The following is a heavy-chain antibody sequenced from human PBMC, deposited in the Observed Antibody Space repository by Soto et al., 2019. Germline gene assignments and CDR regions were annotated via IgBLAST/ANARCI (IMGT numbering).Heavy chain of an antibody. Sequence: QVQLVQSGAEVKKPGASVKVSCKASGYTFTSYYMHWVRQAPGQGLEWMGIINPSGGSTSYAQKFQSRVTMTRDTSTSTGYMELSSLRSEDTAVYYCARDHEWLVNWFDPWGQGTLVTVSS. V-gene: IGHV1-46*01. CDR1: GYTFTSYY. CDR3: ARDHEWLVNWFDP. J-gene: IGHJ5*02. D-gene: IGHD6-19*01. CDR2: INPSGGST.